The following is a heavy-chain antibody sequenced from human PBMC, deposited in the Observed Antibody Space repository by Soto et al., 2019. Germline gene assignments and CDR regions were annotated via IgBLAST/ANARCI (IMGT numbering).Heavy chain of an antibody. V-gene: IGHV3-11*01. CDR2: ISGSGNSI. CDR1: GFTFSDYY. CDR3: ATLSTQFDR. Sequence: QVLLVESGGGLVKPGGSLRLSCAASGFTFSDYYMSWIRQAPGMGLEWVSYISGSGNSIYYADSVKGRFTISRDNAKNSLYLQMNSLRVEDTAVYYCATLSTQFDRWGQPNLVTVSS. J-gene: IGHJ5*02. D-gene: IGHD1-1*01.